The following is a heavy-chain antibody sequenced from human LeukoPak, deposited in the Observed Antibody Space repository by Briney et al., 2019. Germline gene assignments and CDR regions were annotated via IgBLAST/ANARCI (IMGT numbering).Heavy chain of an antibody. V-gene: IGHV3-48*01. CDR2: ISSSSSMI. CDR3: ARNGILGIAAAVDV. J-gene: IGHJ6*04. Sequence: GGSLRLSCAASGFTFSRHRMNWVRQAPGKGLEWVSYISSSSSMIYNADSVKGRFTISRDAKNSVYLQMNSLRAEDTAVYYCARNGILGIAAAVDVWGKGTTVTVSS. D-gene: IGHD6-13*01. CDR1: GFTFSRHR.